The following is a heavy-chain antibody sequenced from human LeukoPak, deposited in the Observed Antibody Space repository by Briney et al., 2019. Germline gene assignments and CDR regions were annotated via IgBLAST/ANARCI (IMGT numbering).Heavy chain of an antibody. CDR1: GFTFSDYY. CDR2: ISGNGNTI. V-gene: IGHV3-11*04. D-gene: IGHD5-18*01. Sequence: PGGSLRLSCAASGFTFSDYYMSWIRQAPGKGLEWVSYISGNGNTIYYADSVKGRFTISRDNSKNTLYLQMNSLRAEDTAVYYCARAPLDTVEDYYYMDVWGKGTTVTVSS. CDR3: ARAPLDTVEDYYYMDV. J-gene: IGHJ6*03.